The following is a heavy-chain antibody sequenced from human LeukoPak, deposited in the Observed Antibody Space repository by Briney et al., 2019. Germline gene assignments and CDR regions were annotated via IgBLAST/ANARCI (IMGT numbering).Heavy chain of an antibody. Sequence: ASVKVSCQASGYTFTGYYMHWVRQAPGQGPEWMGWINPNSGGTNYAQKFQGRVTMTRATSLSTVYMELSRLRSDDPAVYYCATQSTSGWHFSWGQGTLVTVSS. CDR2: INPNSGGT. CDR1: GYTFTGYY. CDR3: ATQSTSGWHFS. V-gene: IGHV1-2*02. D-gene: IGHD6-19*01. J-gene: IGHJ5*02.